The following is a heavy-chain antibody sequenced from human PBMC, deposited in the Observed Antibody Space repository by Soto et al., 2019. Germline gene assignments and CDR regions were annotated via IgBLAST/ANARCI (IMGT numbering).Heavy chain of an antibody. V-gene: IGHV3-64D*08. D-gene: IGHD5-18*01. Sequence: GGSLRLSCSASGFTFSSYAMHWVRQAPGKGLEYVSAISSNRGSTYYADSVKGRFTISRDNSKNTLYLQMSSLRAEDTAVYYCVKDQLVYSYGPTEVDYWGQGTLVTVSS. J-gene: IGHJ4*02. CDR3: VKDQLVYSYGPTEVDY. CDR2: ISSNRGST. CDR1: GFTFSSYA.